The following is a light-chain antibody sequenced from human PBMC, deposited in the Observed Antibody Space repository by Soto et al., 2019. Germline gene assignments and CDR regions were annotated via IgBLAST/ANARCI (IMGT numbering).Light chain of an antibody. V-gene: IGKV1-16*02. CDR1: QGIGNF. Sequence: DIQMTQSPSSLSASVGDTVTITCRASQGIGNFLAWFQQKPGKAPKSLIYDASTLQSGVPSKFSCSGSETDFTLTISSLQPEDSATYYCQQYHSYPVTFGGGTKVEIK. CDR2: DAS. J-gene: IGKJ4*01. CDR3: QQYHSYPVT.